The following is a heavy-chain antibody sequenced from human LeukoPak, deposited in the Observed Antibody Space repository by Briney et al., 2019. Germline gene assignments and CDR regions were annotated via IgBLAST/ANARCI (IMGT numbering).Heavy chain of an antibody. CDR1: GYIFTGYY. D-gene: IGHD1-1*01. J-gene: IGHJ5*02. Sequence: GASVKVSCKASGYIFTGYYMHWVRQAPGQGLEWMGWISAYNGNTNYAQKLQGRVTMTTDTSTSTAYMELRSLRSDDTAVYYCARDGTGTTVRESWFDPWGQGTLVTVSS. V-gene: IGHV1-18*04. CDR3: ARDGTGTTVRESWFDP. CDR2: ISAYNGNT.